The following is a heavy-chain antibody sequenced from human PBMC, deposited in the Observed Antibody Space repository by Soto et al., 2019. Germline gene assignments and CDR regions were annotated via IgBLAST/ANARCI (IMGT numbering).Heavy chain of an antibody. V-gene: IGHV3-53*01. J-gene: IGHJ6*02. D-gene: IGHD2-21*01. CDR3: ARDQLSRMAIIPVYYGMDV. CDR2: IYSGGST. Sequence: SPKLSCAACRVTFNIYAMTWFLQTPGKGLECVSVIYSGGSTYYADSVKGRFTISRDNSKNTLYLQMNSLRAEDTAVYYCARDQLSRMAIIPVYYGMDVWGQGTTVTVSS. CDR1: RVTFNIYA.